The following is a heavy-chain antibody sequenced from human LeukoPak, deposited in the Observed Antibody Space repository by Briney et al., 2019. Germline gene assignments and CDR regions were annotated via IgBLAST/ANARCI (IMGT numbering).Heavy chain of an antibody. CDR1: GFTFDDYA. V-gene: IGHV3-43*02. J-gene: IGHJ1*01. CDR2: ISGDGGST. D-gene: IGHD3-22*01. Sequence: GGSLRLSCAASGFTFDDYAMHWVRQPPGEGLEWVFLISGDGGSTHYGDTVKGRFTISRDNSKNSLYLQMNSLGTEDTALYYCAKDSSGYYYVFQHWGQGTLVTVSS. CDR3: AKDSSGYYYVFQH.